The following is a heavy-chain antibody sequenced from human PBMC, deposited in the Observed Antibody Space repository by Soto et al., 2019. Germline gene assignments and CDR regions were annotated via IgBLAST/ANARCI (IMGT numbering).Heavy chain of an antibody. Sequence: GGSLRLSCAASGFTVSSYGMHWVRQAPGKGLEWVAVIWYDGSNKYYADSVKGRFTISRDNSKNTLYLQMNSLRAEDTAVYYCASSYYGSGSYIDYWGQGTLVTVSS. CDR3: ASSYYGSGSYIDY. D-gene: IGHD3-10*01. CDR1: GFTVSSYG. V-gene: IGHV3-33*01. J-gene: IGHJ4*02. CDR2: IWYDGSNK.